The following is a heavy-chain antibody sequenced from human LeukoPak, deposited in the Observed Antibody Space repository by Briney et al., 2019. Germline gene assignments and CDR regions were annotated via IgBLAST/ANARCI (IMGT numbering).Heavy chain of an antibody. CDR1: GGSISGYY. CDR3: ARAPSYNSARLDV. J-gene: IGHJ6*02. Sequence: SETLSLTCTVSGGSISGYYWTWVRQPAGKGLEWIGRIYTSGGTNYNPSLKSRVTMSVDTSENRFSLKLTSVTAADTAVYYCARAPSYNSARLDVWGQGTTVTVSS. V-gene: IGHV4-4*07. D-gene: IGHD1-1*01. CDR2: IYTSGGT.